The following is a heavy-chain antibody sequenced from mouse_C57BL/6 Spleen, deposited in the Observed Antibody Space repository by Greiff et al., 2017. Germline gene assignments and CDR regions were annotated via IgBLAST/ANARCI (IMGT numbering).Heavy chain of an antibody. D-gene: IGHD2-3*01. Sequence: EVQLQQSGPELVKPGASVKISCKASGYTFTDYYMNWVKQSHGKSLEWIGDINPNNGGTSYNQKFKGKATLTADKSSSTAYMELRSLTSEDSAVYYCARGGYYGGFAYWGQGTLVTVSA. CDR3: ARGGYYGGFAY. CDR2: INPNNGGT. CDR1: GYTFTDYY. J-gene: IGHJ3*01. V-gene: IGHV1-26*01.